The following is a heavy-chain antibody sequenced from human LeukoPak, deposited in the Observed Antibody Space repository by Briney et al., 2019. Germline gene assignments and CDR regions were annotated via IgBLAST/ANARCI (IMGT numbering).Heavy chain of an antibody. J-gene: IGHJ6*04. CDR3: ARDLPAATYYYYYGMDV. V-gene: IGHV4-34*01. Sequence: SETLSLTCAVYGGSFSGYYWRWIRQPPGKGLEWIGEINHSGSTNYNPSLKSRVTISVDTSKNQFSLKLSSVTAADTAVYYCARDLPAATYYYYYGMDVWGKGTTVTVSS. CDR1: GGSFSGYY. CDR2: INHSGST. D-gene: IGHD2-2*01.